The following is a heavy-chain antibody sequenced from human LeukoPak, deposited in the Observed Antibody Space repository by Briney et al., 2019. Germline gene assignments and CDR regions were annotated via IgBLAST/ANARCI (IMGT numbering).Heavy chain of an antibody. D-gene: IGHD3-22*01. CDR1: GYTFTSYG. V-gene: IGHV1-18*01. J-gene: IGHJ4*02. CDR3: ARDKFDSSGYHTFDY. CDR2: ISAYNGNT. Sequence: ASVKVSCKASGYTFTSYGISWVRQAPGQGLEWMGWISAYNGNTNYAQKFQGRVTMTTDTSTSTAYMELMSLRSDDTAVYYCARDKFDSSGYHTFDYWGQGTLVTVSS.